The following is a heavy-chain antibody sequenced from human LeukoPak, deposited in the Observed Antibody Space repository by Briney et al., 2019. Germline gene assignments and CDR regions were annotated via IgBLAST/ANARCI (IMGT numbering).Heavy chain of an antibody. D-gene: IGHD3-10*01. CDR3: ARVGTTMVRGVTQYYFDY. Sequence: SVKVSCKASGGTFSSYAISWVRQAPGQGLEWMGGIIPIFGTANYAQKFQGRVTITTDESTSTAYMELSSLRPEDTAVYYCARVGTTMVRGVTQYYFDYWGQGTLVTVSS. CDR1: GGTFSSYA. CDR2: IIPIFGTA. J-gene: IGHJ4*02. V-gene: IGHV1-69*05.